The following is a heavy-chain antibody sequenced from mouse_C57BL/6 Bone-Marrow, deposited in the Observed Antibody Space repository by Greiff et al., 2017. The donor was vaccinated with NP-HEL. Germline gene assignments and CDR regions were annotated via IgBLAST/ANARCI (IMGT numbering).Heavy chain of an antibody. J-gene: IGHJ3*01. D-gene: IGHD4-1*01. V-gene: IGHV5-6*01. Sequence: EVQGVESGGDLVKPGGSLKLSCAASGFTFSSYGMSWVRQTPDKRLEWVATISSGGSYTYYPDSVKGRFTISRDNAKNTLYLQMSSLKSEDTAMYYCARRTGTGGFAYWGQGTLVTVSA. CDR1: GFTFSSYG. CDR2: ISSGGSYT. CDR3: ARRTGTGGFAY.